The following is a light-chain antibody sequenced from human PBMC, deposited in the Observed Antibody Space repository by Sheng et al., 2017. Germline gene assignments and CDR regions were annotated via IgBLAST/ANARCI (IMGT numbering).Light chain of an antibody. CDR1: QSVNNN. J-gene: IGKJ4*01. CDR3: HQYDNWRPLT. CDR2: GAS. Sequence: EIVMTQSPATLSVSPGERATLSCRASQSVNNNLAWYQQKPGQVPRLLIYGASTRVTGIPARFSGSGSGTEFTLTITSLQSEDFAVYYCHQYDNWRPLTFGGGTKVEI. V-gene: IGKV3-15*01.